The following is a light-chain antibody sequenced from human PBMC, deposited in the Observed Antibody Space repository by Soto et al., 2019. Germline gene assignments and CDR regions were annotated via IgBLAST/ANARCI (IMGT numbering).Light chain of an antibody. CDR2: GAS. CDR1: QSVIANY. Sequence: EIVLTQSPATLSLSPGERATLSCRASQSVIANYLAWYRQRPGQTPRLRIFGASRKATGIPDRFSDSGSGADFTVTISRREPEDCAVDYCQHYLDSAWGFGQGTKVEIK. J-gene: IGKJ1*01. V-gene: IGKV3-20*01. CDR3: QHYLDSAWG.